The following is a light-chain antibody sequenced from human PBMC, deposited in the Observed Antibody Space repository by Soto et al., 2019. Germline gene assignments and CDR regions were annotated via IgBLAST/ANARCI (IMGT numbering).Light chain of an antibody. V-gene: IGKV3-20*01. Sequence: VLTQSPGTLSLSPGERATLSWGGSQPVRKNYLAWYQQKPGHAPRLLIYDASSRATGIPDRFSGNGSGTYITLTISRMEPEDVAVDDCQQYGSSGTFGQGTKVDIK. CDR1: QPVRKNY. J-gene: IGKJ1*01. CDR3: QQYGSSGT. CDR2: DAS.